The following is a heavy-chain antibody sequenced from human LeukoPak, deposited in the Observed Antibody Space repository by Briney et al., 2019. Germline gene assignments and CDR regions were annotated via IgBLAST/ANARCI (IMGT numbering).Heavy chain of an antibody. Sequence: GRSLRLSCAASGFTFSSYGMHWVRQAPGKGLEWVAAISYDGSNKYYADSVKGRFTISRDNSKNTLYLQMNSLRAEDTAVYYCARDMEGASGLDYWGQGTLVTVSS. CDR3: ARDMEGASGLDY. J-gene: IGHJ4*02. CDR2: ISYDGSNK. D-gene: IGHD1-26*01. CDR1: GFTFSSYG. V-gene: IGHV3-30*03.